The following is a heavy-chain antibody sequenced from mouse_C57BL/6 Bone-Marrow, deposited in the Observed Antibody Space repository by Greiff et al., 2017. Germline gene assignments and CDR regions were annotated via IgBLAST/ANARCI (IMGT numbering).Heavy chain of an antibody. CDR1: GYTFTSYW. D-gene: IGHD2-12*01. CDR2: IHPNSGST. J-gene: IGHJ4*01. Sequence: QVQLQQPGAELVKPGASVKLSCKASGYTFTSYWMHWVKQRPGQGLEWIGMIHPNSGSTNYNEKFKSKATLTVDKSSSPAYMQLSSLTSEDSAVYYCARTRYDDAMDYWGQGTSVTVSS. CDR3: ARTRYDDAMDY. V-gene: IGHV1-64*01.